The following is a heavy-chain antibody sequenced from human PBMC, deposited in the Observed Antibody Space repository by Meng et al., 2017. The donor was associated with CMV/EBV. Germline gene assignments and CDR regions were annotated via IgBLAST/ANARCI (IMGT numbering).Heavy chain of an antibody. CDR3: ARWYYDFWSGYWALIDY. J-gene: IGHJ4*02. D-gene: IGHD3-3*01. CDR2: IKQDGSEK. CDR1: GFTFSSYW. V-gene: IGHV3-7*01. Sequence: GGSLRLSCAASGFTFSSYWMSWVRQAPGKGLEWVANIKQDGSEKYYVDSVKGRFTISRDNAKNSLYLQMNSLRAEDTAVYYCARWYYDFWSGYWALIDYWSQGTLVTVSS.